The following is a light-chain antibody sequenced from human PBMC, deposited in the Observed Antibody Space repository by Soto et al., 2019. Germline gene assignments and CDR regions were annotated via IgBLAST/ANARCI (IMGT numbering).Light chain of an antibody. CDR2: LEGSGSY. CDR3: ENCDGNTYV. CDR1: SGHRTYI. Sequence: QLVLTQSSSASASLGSSVQLTCTLSSGHRTYIIAWHQQQPWKAPRFLMKLEGSGSYNKGSGVPDRFSGSISGAERYLTISNLQFEDEADYYCENCDGNTYVFGTGTNVTVL. J-gene: IGLJ1*01. V-gene: IGLV4-60*02.